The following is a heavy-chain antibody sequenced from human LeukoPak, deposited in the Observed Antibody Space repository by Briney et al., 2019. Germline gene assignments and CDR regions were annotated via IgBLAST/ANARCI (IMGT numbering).Heavy chain of an antibody. CDR2: IYYSGNS. V-gene: IGHV4-59*01. D-gene: IGHD3-22*01. CDR1: GGSISTYY. Sequence: SETLSLTCTVSGGSISTYYWSWIRQPPGKGLEWIGYIYYSGNSNYNPSLKNRVTISVDTSKNQFSLKLSSVTAADTAVYYCAGLGASGNGYLSWFDPWGQGTLVTVSS. J-gene: IGHJ5*02. CDR3: AGLGASGNGYLSWFDP.